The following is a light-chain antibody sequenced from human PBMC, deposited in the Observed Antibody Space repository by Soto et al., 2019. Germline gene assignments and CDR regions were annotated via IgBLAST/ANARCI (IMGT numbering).Light chain of an antibody. CDR1: QSVNIN. J-gene: IGKJ4*01. Sequence: EVVTKQSPATLSVSQGERVTLSCRASQSVNINLAWYQKKVGQDPRLLIYGASTRATGIPARFSGTGSGTEFNLTISRLQSEDFAVYECQQYNKWTLTFCGRTKVDIK. V-gene: IGKV3-15*01. CDR2: GAS. CDR3: QQYNKWTLT.